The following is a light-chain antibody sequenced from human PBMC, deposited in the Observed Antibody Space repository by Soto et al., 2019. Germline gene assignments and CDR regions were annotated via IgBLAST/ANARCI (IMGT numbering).Light chain of an antibody. J-gene: IGLJ2*01. Sequence: NFMLTQPHSVSESPGKTVTISCTRSSGSIASNYVQWYQQRPGRSPTTVIYEDNQRPSGVPDRFSGSIDSSSNSAYLTISGLKTEDEADYYCQSYDSSTVVFGGGTKLTVL. CDR3: QSYDSSTVV. V-gene: IGLV6-57*01. CDR2: EDN. CDR1: SGSIASNY.